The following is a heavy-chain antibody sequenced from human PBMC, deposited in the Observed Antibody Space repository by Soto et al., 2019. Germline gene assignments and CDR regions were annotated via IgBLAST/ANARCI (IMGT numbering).Heavy chain of an antibody. CDR2: ISGSGGST. CDR3: ANGDSSPFTYDY. D-gene: IGHD6-19*01. Sequence: PVGSLRLSCAASGFTFSSYAMSWVRQAPGKGLEWVSTISGSGGSTYYADSVKGRFTISRDNSKNKLYLQMNSLRAEDTAVYYCANGDSSPFTYDYWGQGTLVTVSS. CDR1: GFTFSSYA. V-gene: IGHV3-23*01. J-gene: IGHJ4*02.